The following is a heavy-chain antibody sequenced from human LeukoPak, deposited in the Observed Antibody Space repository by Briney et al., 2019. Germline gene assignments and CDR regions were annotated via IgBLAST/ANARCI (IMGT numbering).Heavy chain of an antibody. CDR2: INGSGGST. Sequence: GGSLRLSCAASGFTSSSYAMGWVRQAPGKGLEWVSAINGSGGSTYYADSVKGRFTISRDNSKNTLYLQMNSLRAEDTAVYYCAKDPLQLLWFGELFETDYWGQGTLVTVSS. J-gene: IGHJ4*02. D-gene: IGHD3-10*01. CDR3: AKDPLQLLWFGELFETDY. V-gene: IGHV3-23*01. CDR1: GFTSSSYA.